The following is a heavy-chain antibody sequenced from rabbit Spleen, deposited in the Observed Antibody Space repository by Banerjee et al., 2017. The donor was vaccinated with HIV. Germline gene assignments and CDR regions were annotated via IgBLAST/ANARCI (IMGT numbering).Heavy chain of an antibody. D-gene: IGHD3-1*01. CDR3: GRHVSAIDL. Sequence: QEQLVESGGGLVQPGGSLKLSCTASGFSFSNNVYMSWVRQAPGKGLEWIGCINSGSDKTYYASWAKGRFTISKTSSTTVTLQMTSLTAADTAIYFCGRHVSAIDLWGPGTLVTVS. CDR1: GFSFSNNVY. CDR2: INSGSDKT. J-gene: IGHJ4*01. V-gene: IGHV1S45*01.